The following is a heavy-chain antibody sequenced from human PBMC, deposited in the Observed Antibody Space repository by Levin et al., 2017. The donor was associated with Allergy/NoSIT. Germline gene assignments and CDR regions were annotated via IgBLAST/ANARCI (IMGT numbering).Heavy chain of an antibody. V-gene: IGHV4-39*01. CDR2: MYYSGST. Sequence: SETLSLTCTVSGGSISSSSYYWGWIRQPPGKGLEWIGSMYYSGSTYYNPSLKSRVTISVDTSKNQFSLKLSSVTAADTAVYYCARHYGSGGGYYYRLWGHGTLVTVSS. J-gene: IGHJ4*01. D-gene: IGHD3-22*01. CDR3: ARHYGSGGGYYYRL. CDR1: GGSISSSSYY.